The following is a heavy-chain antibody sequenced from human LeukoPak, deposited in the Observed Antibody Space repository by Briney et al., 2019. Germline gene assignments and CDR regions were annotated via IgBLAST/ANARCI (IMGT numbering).Heavy chain of an antibody. CDR2: INPSGGST. CDR3: AALTSNWHDY. D-gene: IGHD6-13*01. V-gene: IGHV1-46*01. CDR1: GYTFTIYH. Sequence: GASVTVSFTASGYTFTIYHINWVRQAPGQGLEWMGIINPSGGSTTYTQKFQGRVTMTRDTATSTVYMELSSLRSEDTAVYYCAALTSNWHDYWGQGTLVTVSS. J-gene: IGHJ4*02.